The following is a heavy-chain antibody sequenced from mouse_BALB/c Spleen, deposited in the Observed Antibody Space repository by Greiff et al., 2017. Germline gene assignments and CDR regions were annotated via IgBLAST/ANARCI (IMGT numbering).Heavy chain of an antibody. D-gene: IGHD2-10*01. Sequence: EVKVVESGAELVKPGASVKLSCTASGFNIKDTYMHWVKQRPEQGLEWIGRIDPANGNTKYDPKFQGKATITADTSSNTAYLQLSSLTSEDTAVYYCARGLAYYGNYAMDYWGQGTSVTVSS. CDR2: IDPANGNT. J-gene: IGHJ4*01. CDR3: ARGLAYYGNYAMDY. V-gene: IGHV14-3*02. CDR1: GFNIKDTY.